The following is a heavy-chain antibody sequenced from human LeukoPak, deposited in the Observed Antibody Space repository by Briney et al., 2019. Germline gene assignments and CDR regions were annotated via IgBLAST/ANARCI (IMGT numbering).Heavy chain of an antibody. V-gene: IGHV3-7*03. J-gene: IGHJ4*02. CDR2: IKQDGSEK. Sequence: GGSLRLSCAASGFTFSSYWMSWVRQAPGKGLEWVANIKQDGSEKYYVDSVKGRFTISRDNSKNTVYLQMNSLRAEDTAVYYCAKDRLGELITGRDDYWGQGTLVTVSS. CDR1: GFTFSSYW. D-gene: IGHD3-10*01. CDR3: AKDRLGELITGRDDY.